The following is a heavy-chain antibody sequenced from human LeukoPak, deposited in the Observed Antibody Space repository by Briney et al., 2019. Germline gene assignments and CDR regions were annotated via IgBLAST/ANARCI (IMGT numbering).Heavy chain of an antibody. J-gene: IGHJ4*02. CDR2: ISGSGGST. D-gene: IGHD6-13*01. V-gene: IGHV3-23*01. Sequence: QPGGSLRLSCAASGFTFSSYAMGWVGQAPGKGLGWVSTISGSGGSTYYADSVKGRFTISRDNSKNTLYLQMNSLRAEDTAVYYCASGLIAAAGFDYWGQGTLVTVSS. CDR3: ASGLIAAAGFDY. CDR1: GFTFSSYA.